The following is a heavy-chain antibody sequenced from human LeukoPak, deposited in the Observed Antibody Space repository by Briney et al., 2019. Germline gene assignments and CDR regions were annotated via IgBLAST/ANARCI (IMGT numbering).Heavy chain of an antibody. CDR2: VWHDGSNR. CDR3: ARELFGSGSCPDD. Sequence: GGALRLYCTAPGFTFRSYAIHWLRQAPGKGVEGVALVWHDGSNRYYSEAVKGRFTISRDNSKNTVYLQINSLRAEDTAVYYCARELFGSGSCPDDWGQGTRVTVSS. V-gene: IGHV3-33*01. D-gene: IGHD3-10*01. CDR1: GFTFRSYA. J-gene: IGHJ4*02.